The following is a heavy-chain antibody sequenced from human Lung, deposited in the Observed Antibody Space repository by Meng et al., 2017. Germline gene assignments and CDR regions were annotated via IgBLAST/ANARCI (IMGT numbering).Heavy chain of an antibody. Sequence: EAQLVEAWGGLVQPGGSLRLSCEASGFNFGDYSMHWVRQSPGKGLEWISRIVSDGGITTYADSVKGRFTVSRDNAKNTLYLQMNSLGADDTAVYYCARDLAWVLFDYWGQGALVTVSS. CDR3: ARDLAWVLFDY. CDR1: GFNFGDYS. CDR2: IVSDGGIT. V-gene: IGHV3-74*01. D-gene: IGHD3-3*01. J-gene: IGHJ4*02.